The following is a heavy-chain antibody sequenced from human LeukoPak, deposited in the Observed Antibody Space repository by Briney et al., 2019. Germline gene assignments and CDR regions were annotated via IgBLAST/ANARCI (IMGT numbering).Heavy chain of an antibody. D-gene: IGHD1-1*01. CDR3: AREGYKNDVHFDY. CDR1: GYTFTSYY. V-gene: IGHV1-46*01. CDR2: INPSGGST. J-gene: IGHJ4*02. Sequence: GASVKVSCKASGYTFTSYYMHWVRQAPGQGLEWMGIINPSGGSTSYAQKFQGRVTITRDTSASTAYMELSSLRSEDMAVYYCAREGYKNDVHFDYWGQGTLVTVSS.